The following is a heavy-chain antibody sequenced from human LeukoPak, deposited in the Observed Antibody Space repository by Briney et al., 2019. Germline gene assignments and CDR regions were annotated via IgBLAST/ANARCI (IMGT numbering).Heavy chain of an antibody. D-gene: IGHD4-23*01. J-gene: IGHJ2*01. CDR1: GGSISSYY. CDR3: ARDSVDYGGNSYWYFDL. Sequence: SETLSLTCTVSGGSISSYYWSWIRQPPGKGLEWIGYIYYSGSTNYNPSLKSRVTISVDTSKNQFSLKLSSVTAADTAVYYCARDSVDYGGNSYWYFDLWGRGTLVTVSS. V-gene: IGHV4-59*01. CDR2: IYYSGST.